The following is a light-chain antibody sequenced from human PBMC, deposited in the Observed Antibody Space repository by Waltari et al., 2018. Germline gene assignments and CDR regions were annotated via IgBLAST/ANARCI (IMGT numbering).Light chain of an antibody. Sequence: EIVLTQSPGTLSLSPGERATLSCRASQSVSRFLAWYQQKPGQAPRLLIYDASTRATGIPDRFSGSGSGTDFSLNISRLEPEDFAVYYCQKYVSLPATFGQGTKVEIK. CDR3: QKYVSLPAT. CDR1: QSVSRF. J-gene: IGKJ1*01. CDR2: DAS. V-gene: IGKV3-20*01.